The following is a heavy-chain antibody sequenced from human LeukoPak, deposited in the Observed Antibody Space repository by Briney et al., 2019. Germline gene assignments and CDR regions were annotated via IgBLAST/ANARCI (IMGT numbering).Heavy chain of an antibody. D-gene: IGHD3-16*02. J-gene: IGHJ4*02. Sequence: PGGSLSLSCAASGFSVSTDQMSWVRQAPGKGLEWVSVIYNDGSTYYADTVKGRFTISRDNSKNTVDLLVNSLRAEDTAVYYCARVWELSYDYWGQGTLVTVSS. CDR3: ARVWELSYDY. V-gene: IGHV3-53*01. CDR1: GFSVSTDQ. CDR2: IYNDGST.